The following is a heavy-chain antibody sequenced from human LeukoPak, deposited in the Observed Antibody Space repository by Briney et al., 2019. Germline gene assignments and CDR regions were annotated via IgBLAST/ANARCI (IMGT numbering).Heavy chain of an antibody. V-gene: IGHV4-30-2*01. CDR3: ARRGNYGGNNYFDY. Sequence: SETLSLTCTVSGGSISSGDYYWSWIRQPPGKGLEWIGYIYHSGSPNYNPSLKSRVTISVDRSKNQFSLKLSSVTAADTAVYYCARRGNYGGNNYFDYWGQGTLVTVSS. D-gene: IGHD4-23*01. J-gene: IGHJ4*02. CDR2: IYHSGSP. CDR1: GGSISSGDYY.